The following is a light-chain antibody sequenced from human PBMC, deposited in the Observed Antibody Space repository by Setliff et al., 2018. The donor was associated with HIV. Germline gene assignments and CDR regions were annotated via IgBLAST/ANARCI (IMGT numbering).Light chain of an antibody. J-gene: IGLJ1*01. CDR1: SSDVGGYNY. CDR3: CSVAGSSVV. CDR2: DVT. V-gene: IGLV2-11*01. Sequence: QSALTQPRSVSGSPGQSVTISCTGTSSDVGGYNYVSWYQQHPGKAPKLMIFDVTERPSGVPDRFSGSKSGNTASLTISGLLAEDEADYYCCSVAGSSVVFGTGTKGTVL.